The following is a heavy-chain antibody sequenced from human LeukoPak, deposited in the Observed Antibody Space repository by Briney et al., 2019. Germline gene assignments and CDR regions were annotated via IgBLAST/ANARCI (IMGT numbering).Heavy chain of an antibody. CDR3: ARHYGP. V-gene: IGHV4-59*08. Sequence: PSETLSLTCTVSGGSVSSHYWSWIRQPPGKGLEWIGYIYYSGSTYYNPSLKSRVTISVDTSKNQFSLKLNSVTAADTAVYYCARHYGPRGQGTLVTVSS. D-gene: IGHD3-10*01. J-gene: IGHJ5*02. CDR1: GGSVSSHY. CDR2: IYYSGST.